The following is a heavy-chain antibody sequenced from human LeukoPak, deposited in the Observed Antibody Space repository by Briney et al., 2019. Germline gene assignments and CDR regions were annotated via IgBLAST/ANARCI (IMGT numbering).Heavy chain of an antibody. D-gene: IGHD6-19*01. J-gene: IGHJ4*02. CDR2: IYSGVNT. CDR3: ARAGEWLAFDY. CDR1: GFTFSSYA. V-gene: IGHV3-53*01. Sequence: GGSLRLSCAASGFTFSSYAMSWVRQAPGKGLEWVSIIYSGVNTHYADSVKGRFTISRDNSKNTLYLQMNSLRAEDTAVYYCARAGEWLAFDYWGQGTLVTVPS.